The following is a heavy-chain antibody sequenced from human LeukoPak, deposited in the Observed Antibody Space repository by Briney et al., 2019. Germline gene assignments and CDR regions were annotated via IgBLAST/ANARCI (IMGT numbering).Heavy chain of an antibody. CDR2: IRYDGSNK. V-gene: IGHV3-30*02. CDR1: GFTFTNYG. Sequence: GGSLRLSCAASGFTFTNYGMYWVRQAPGKGLEWVAFIRYDGSNKYYVDSVKGRFTISRDNAKNSLYLQMNSLRAEDTAVYYCARVFDYDSSGYYYDPHFDYWGQGTLVTVSS. J-gene: IGHJ4*02. D-gene: IGHD3-22*01. CDR3: ARVFDYDSSGYYYDPHFDY.